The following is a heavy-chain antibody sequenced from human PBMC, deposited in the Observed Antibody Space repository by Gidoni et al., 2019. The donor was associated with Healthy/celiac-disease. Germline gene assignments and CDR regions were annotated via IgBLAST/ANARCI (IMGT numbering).Heavy chain of an antibody. D-gene: IGHD3-16*02. CDR2: ISAYNGNT. V-gene: IGHV1-18*01. J-gene: IGHJ6*02. CDR3: ARWGWDVLAKSLKDYYGMDV. CDR1: GYTFTSSG. Sequence: QVQLVQSGAEVKKPGASVKVSCTASGYTFTSSGTSWVRQAPGQGLEWMGWISAYNGNTNDAQKLKGRVTMTTDTSTSTAYMELRSLRSDDTAVYYCARWGWDVLAKSLKDYYGMDVWGQGTTVTVSS.